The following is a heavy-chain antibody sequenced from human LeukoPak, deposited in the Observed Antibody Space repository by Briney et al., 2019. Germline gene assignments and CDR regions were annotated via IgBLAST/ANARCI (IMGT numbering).Heavy chain of an antibody. CDR2: IRYEGNKK. D-gene: IGHD1-14*01. Sequence: GGSLRLSCTASGFTFSITGMHWVRQAPGKGGEWVSYIRYEGNKKYYGDSVKGRLTVSRDNSKNTLYLQMNSLRVEDTAVYYCARTYNPDYWGQGTLVTVSS. CDR3: ARTYNPDY. V-gene: IGHV3-30*02. J-gene: IGHJ4*02. CDR1: GFTFSITG.